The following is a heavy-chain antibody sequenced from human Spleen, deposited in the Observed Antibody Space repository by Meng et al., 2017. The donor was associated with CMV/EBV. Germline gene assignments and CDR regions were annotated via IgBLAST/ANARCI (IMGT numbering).Heavy chain of an antibody. Sequence: GGSLRLSCAASGFTFSSYAIHWVRQAPGKGLEWVAIISYDGSNKYYADSVKGRFTISRDNSKNTLYLQMNSLRAEDTAVYYCAREPHLWGQGTLVTVSS. CDR3: AREPHL. J-gene: IGHJ5*02. CDR1: GFTFSSYA. V-gene: IGHV3-30*04. CDR2: ISYDGSNK.